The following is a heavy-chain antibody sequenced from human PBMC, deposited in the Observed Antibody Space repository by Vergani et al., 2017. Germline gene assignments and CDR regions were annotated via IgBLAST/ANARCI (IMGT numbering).Heavy chain of an antibody. V-gene: IGHV3-30*03. J-gene: IGHJ6*03. CDR3: ARVFRAYYYYMDV. CDR2: VSYDGSNK. CDR1: GFTFSSHG. Sequence: QVQLVESGGGVVQPGSSLRLSCAASGFTFSSHGIHWVRQAPGKGLEWVAVVSYDGSNKYYADSVKGRFTISRDNSKNTLYLQMNSLRAEDTAVYYCARVFRAYYYYMDVWGKGTTVTVSS.